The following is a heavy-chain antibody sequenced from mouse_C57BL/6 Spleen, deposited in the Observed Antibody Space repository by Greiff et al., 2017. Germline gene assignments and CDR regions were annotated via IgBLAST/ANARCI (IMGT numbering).Heavy chain of an antibody. V-gene: IGHV1-76*01. CDR2: IYPGSGNT. J-gene: IGHJ3*01. Sequence: QVQLQQSGAELVRPGASVKLSCKASGYTFTDYYINWVKQRPGQGLEWIARIYPGSGNTYYNEKFKGKATLTAEKSSSTAHMQLSSLTSEDSAVYFCARRGWDEAWFAYWGQGTLVTVSA. CDR1: GYTFTDYY. D-gene: IGHD4-1*01. CDR3: ARRGWDEAWFAY.